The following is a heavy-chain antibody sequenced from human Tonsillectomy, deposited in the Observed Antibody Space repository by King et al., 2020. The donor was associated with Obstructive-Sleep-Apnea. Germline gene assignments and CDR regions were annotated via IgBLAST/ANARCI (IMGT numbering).Heavy chain of an antibody. CDR1: GFSLSTSGVG. CDR2: IYWDDDK. Sequence: ITLKESGPTLVKPTQTLTLTCTFSGFSLSTSGVGVGWIRQPPGKALEWLALIYWDDDKRYSPSLKSRLTITKDTSKNQVVLTMTNMDPVDTATYYCAHSQRYSSSWYRGDAFDIWGQGTMVTVSS. J-gene: IGHJ3*02. D-gene: IGHD6-13*01. CDR3: AHSQRYSSSWYRGDAFDI. V-gene: IGHV2-5*02.